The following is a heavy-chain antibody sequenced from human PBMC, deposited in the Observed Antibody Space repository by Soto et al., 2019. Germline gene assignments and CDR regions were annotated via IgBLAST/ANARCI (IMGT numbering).Heavy chain of an antibody. V-gene: IGHV1-46*01. CDR1: GYTFTSYY. Sequence: ASVKVSCKASGYTFTSYYIHWVRQAPGQGLEWVGLINPSGGSTTYAPKFQGRVTMTRDTSTSTVYMELNSLRSEDTAVYFCARDRTIAVRYYYDYWGQGTLVTVSS. J-gene: IGHJ4*02. D-gene: IGHD6-19*01. CDR3: ARDRTIAVRYYYDY. CDR2: INPSGGST.